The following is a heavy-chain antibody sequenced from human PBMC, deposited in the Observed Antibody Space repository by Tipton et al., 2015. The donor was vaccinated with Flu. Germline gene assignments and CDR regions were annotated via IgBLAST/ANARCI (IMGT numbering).Heavy chain of an antibody. CDR2: IYYTGYP. D-gene: IGHD3-16*01. J-gene: IGHJ5*01. V-gene: IGHV4-39*06. CDR1: DGSITSSSHY. Sequence: LRLSCSVSDGSITSSSHYWGWIRQSPGRGLEWVGSIYYTGYPYCNPSLKSRLAMSIDTSRRVFTLRLSSMTAADTAVYYCAKVLFGWVESWAQGTLVTVSS. CDR3: AKVLFGWVES.